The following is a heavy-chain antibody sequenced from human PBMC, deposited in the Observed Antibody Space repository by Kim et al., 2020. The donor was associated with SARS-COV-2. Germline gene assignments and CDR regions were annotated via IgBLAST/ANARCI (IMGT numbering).Heavy chain of an antibody. V-gene: IGHV2-5*02. D-gene: IGHD4-17*01. Sequence: SGPTLVNPTQTLTLTCTFSGFSLSTSGVGVGWIRQPPGKALEWLALIYWDDDKRYSPSLKSRLAISKDTSKNQVVLTMTNMDPVDTATYYCAHRRLLDGDYLNWFDPWGQGTLVTVSS. J-gene: IGHJ5*02. CDR3: AHRRLLDGDYLNWFDP. CDR2: IYWDDDK. CDR1: GFSLSTSGVG.